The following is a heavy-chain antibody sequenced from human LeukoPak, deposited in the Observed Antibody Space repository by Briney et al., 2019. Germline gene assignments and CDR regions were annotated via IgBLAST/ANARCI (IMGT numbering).Heavy chain of an antibody. V-gene: IGHV4-31*03. J-gene: IGHJ6*03. Sequence: SETLSLTCLISGASLSTGDYYWTWIRQHPGKGLQWLGYTAKTGSPYYKPSLRSRVTISIDTSKNQFSLHLTSVTAADTAIYYCVRIDYGDYVNDYYYYMDVWGKGTMVTVSS. CDR2: TAKTGSP. CDR3: VRIDYGDYVNDYYYYMDV. D-gene: IGHD4-17*01. CDR1: GASLSTGDYY.